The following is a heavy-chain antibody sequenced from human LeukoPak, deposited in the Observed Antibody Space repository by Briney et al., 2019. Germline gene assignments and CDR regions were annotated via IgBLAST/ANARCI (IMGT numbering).Heavy chain of an antibody. V-gene: IGHV1-2*02. CDR2: INPNSGGT. D-gene: IGHD3-3*01. CDR3: ARGLIFGVVPPDY. CDR1: GYTFTGYY. Sequence: ASVKVSCKASGYTFTGYYMHWVRQAPGQGLEWMGWINPNSGGTNYAQKFQGRVTMTRDTSISTAYMELSRLRSDDTAVYYCARGLIFGVVPPDYWGQGTLVTVSS. J-gene: IGHJ4*02.